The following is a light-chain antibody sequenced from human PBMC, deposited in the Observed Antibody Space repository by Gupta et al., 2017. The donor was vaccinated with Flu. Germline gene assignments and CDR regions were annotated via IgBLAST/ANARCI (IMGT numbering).Light chain of an antibody. CDR2: DDD. J-gene: IGLJ3*02. CDR1: NNANKD. Sequence: SYVLTQPPSVSVAPGKTATVTCVGSNNANKDVHWYQQRPGQAPVLVVYDDDDRPSGIPERFSGSKSGNTATLTISRVEAGDEADYYCQVWDTNSDRWVFGGGTKVTVL. CDR3: QVWDTNSDRWV. V-gene: IGLV3-21*03.